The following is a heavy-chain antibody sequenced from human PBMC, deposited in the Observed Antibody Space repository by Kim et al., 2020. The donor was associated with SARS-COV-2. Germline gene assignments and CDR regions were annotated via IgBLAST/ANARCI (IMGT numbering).Heavy chain of an antibody. Sequence: GGSLRLSCAASGFTFSDFAMSWVRQAPGKRLEFISVISGTGGSTYYASSVKGRFTISRDNSKNTVSLHMNTLRADDAAVYYCAKDTVRWVQLSGDAFDFWGQGTVVTVSS. V-gene: IGHV3-23*01. D-gene: IGHD3-16*02. CDR3: AKDTVRWVQLSGDAFDF. CDR1: GFTFSDFA. J-gene: IGHJ3*01. CDR2: ISGTGGST.